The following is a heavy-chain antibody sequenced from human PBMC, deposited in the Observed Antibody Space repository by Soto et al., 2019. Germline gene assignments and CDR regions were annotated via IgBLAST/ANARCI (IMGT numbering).Heavy chain of an antibody. D-gene: IGHD5-18*01. V-gene: IGHV1-2*04. CDR2: INPNSGGT. J-gene: IGHJ6*02. CDR3: AKKDTAMVRHYYHGMDV. Sequence: ASVKVSCKASGYTFTGYYMHWVRQAPGQGLEWMGWINPNSGGTNYAQKFQGWVTMTRDTSISTAYMELSRLRSEDTAVYYCAKKDTAMVRHYYHGMDVWGQGTTVTVSS. CDR1: GYTFTGYY.